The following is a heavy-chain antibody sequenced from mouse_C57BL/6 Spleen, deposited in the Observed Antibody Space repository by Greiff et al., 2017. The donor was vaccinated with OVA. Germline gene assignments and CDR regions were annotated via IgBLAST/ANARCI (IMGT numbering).Heavy chain of an antibody. CDR3: ARRDYSNPYWYFDV. J-gene: IGHJ1*03. CDR1: GYTFTSYW. Sequence: QVQLQQPAAELVKPGASLKMSCKASGYTFTSYWITWVKQRPGQGLEWIGDIYPGSGSTNYNEKFKSKATLTVDTSSSTAYMQLSSLTSEDSAVYYCARRDYSNPYWYFDVWGTGTTVTVSS. D-gene: IGHD2-5*01. V-gene: IGHV1-55*01. CDR2: IYPGSGST.